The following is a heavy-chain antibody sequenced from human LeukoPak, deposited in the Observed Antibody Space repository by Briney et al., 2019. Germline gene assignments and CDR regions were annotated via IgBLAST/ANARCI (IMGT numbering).Heavy chain of an antibody. J-gene: IGHJ4*02. V-gene: IGHV3-30*02. CDR3: AKDGDYGDSGLR. CDR1: GFTFSSYG. D-gene: IGHD4-17*01. Sequence: GGSLRLSCAASGFTFSSYGMHWVRQAPGKGLEWVAFIRDDGSNKYYADSVKGRFTISRDNSKNTLYLEMNSLKTEDTAMYYCAKDGDYGDSGLRWGQGTLVTVSS. CDR2: IRDDGSNK.